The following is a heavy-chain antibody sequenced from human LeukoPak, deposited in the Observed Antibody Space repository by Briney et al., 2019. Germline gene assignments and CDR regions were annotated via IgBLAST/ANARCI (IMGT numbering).Heavy chain of an antibody. CDR1: GYTFTSYG. CDR2: ISAHNGNT. CDR3: ATGEYSGSSLNY. Sequence: ASVKVSCKASGYTFTSYGINWVRQAPGQGLEWMGRISAHNGNTNYAQKLQGRVTMTTDTSTSTAYMELRSLRSDDTAVYYCATGEYSGSSLNYWGQGTLVTVSS. D-gene: IGHD1-26*01. J-gene: IGHJ4*02. V-gene: IGHV1-18*01.